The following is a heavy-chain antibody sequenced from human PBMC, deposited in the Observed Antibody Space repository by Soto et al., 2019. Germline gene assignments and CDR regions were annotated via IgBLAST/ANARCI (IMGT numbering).Heavy chain of an antibody. Sequence: SVKVSCKASGGTFSSYAISWVRQAPGQGLEWMGGIIPIFGTANYAQKFQGRVTITADKSTSTAYMELSSLRSEDTAVYYCASPAYDFWSGYVYGMDVWGKGTTVTVSS. CDR1: GGTFSSYA. D-gene: IGHD3-3*01. CDR2: IIPIFGTA. V-gene: IGHV1-69*06. CDR3: ASPAYDFWSGYVYGMDV. J-gene: IGHJ6*04.